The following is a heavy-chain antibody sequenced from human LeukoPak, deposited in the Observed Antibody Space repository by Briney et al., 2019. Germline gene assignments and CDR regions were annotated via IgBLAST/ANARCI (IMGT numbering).Heavy chain of an antibody. J-gene: IGHJ4*02. Sequence: PGGSLRLSCAASGFTFSSYAMSWVRQAPGKGLEWVSAISGSGGSTYYADSVKGRFTISRDNSKNTLYLQMNSLRAEDTAVYYCAKDSASPTKPYSSSWCFDYWGQGTLVTVSS. CDR3: AKDSASPTKPYSSSWCFDY. CDR2: ISGSGGST. CDR1: GFTFSSYA. V-gene: IGHV3-23*01. D-gene: IGHD6-13*01.